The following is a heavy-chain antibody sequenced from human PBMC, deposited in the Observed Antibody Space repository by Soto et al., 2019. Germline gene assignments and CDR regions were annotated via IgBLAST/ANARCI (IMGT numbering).Heavy chain of an antibody. CDR2: INWNGGST. Sequence: EVQLVESGGGVVRPGGSLRLSCAASGFTFDDYGMSWVRQAPGKGLEWVSGINWNGGSTGYADSVKGRFTISRDNAKNSLYMQMNRLRAEDTALYHCARVYYDILTGYYPTNYFDYWVQGTLVTVSS. V-gene: IGHV3-20*01. CDR1: GFTFDDYG. CDR3: ARVYYDILTGYYPTNYFDY. D-gene: IGHD3-9*01. J-gene: IGHJ4*02.